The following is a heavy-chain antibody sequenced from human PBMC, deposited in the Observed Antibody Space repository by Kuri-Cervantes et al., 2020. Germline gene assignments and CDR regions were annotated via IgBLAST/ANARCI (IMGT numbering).Heavy chain of an antibody. V-gene: IGHV3-30-3*01. CDR1: GLTFSSYA. CDR2: ISYDGSNK. CDR3: ARTGGYSYGLLLDP. D-gene: IGHD5-18*01. Sequence: GGSLRLSCAASGLTFSSYAMHWVRQAPGKGLEWVAVISYDGSNKYYADSVKGRFTISRDNSKNTLYLQMNSLRAEDTAVYYCARTGGYSYGLLLDPWGQGTLVTVSS. J-gene: IGHJ5*02.